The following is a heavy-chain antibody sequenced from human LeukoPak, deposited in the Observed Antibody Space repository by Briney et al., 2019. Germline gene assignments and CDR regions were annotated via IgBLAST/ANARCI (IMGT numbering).Heavy chain of an antibody. D-gene: IGHD2-15*01. CDR3: ARAPRRGNYFDY. CDR2: IYYSGST. J-gene: IGHJ4*02. CDR1: GGSISSSSYY. V-gene: IGHV4-39*07. Sequence: PSETLSLTCTVSGGSISSSSYYWGWIRQPPGKGLEWIGSIYYSGSTYYNPSLKSRVTISVDTSKNQFSLKPSSVTAADTAVYYCARAPRRGNYFDYWGQGTLVTVSS.